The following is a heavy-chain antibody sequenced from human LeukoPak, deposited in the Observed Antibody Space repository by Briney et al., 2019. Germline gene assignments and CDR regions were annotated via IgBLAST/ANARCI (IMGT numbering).Heavy chain of an antibody. J-gene: IGHJ4*02. D-gene: IGHD3-10*01. V-gene: IGHV4-59*08. CDR2: IDHSGNTIY. CDR1: GETMRNYY. Sequence: SETLSLTCTVAGETMRNYYWNWIRQPPGKGLEWIGYIDHSGNTIYNYNPSLTSRVIISEDASQNQFSLKLSSVTAADTAVYFCARGDSVPPYYYGSGSYPFDYWGQGTLVTVSS. CDR3: ARGDSVPPYYYGSGSYPFDY.